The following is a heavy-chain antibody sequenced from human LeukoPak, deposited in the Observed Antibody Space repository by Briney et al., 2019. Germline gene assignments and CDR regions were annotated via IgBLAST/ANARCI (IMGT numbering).Heavy chain of an antibody. CDR2: ISWDGGST. CDR3: AKGNSIAAAGFLDY. Sequence: GGSLRLSCAASGFTFSSYEMNWVRQAPGKGLEWVSLISWDGGSTFYADSVKGRFTISRDNSKNSLYLQMNNLRAEDTALYYCAKGNSIAAAGFLDYWGQGTLVTVSS. V-gene: IGHV3-43D*03. CDR1: GFTFSSYE. J-gene: IGHJ4*02. D-gene: IGHD6-13*01.